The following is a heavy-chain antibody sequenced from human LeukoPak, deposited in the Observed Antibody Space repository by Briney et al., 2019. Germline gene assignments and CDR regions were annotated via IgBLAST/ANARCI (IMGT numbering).Heavy chain of an antibody. CDR2: MYYTGST. CDR3: ARGTGYYGDCFDY. V-gene: IGHV4-39*01. Sequence: SETLSLTCTVSGGSISSSYYYWGWIRQPPGKGLEYIGYMYYTGSTYYSPSLKSRVSISVDTSKNQFSLKLSSVTAADTAVYYSARGTGYYGDCFDYWGQGALVAVSS. D-gene: IGHD4-17*01. CDR1: GGSISSSYYY. J-gene: IGHJ4*02.